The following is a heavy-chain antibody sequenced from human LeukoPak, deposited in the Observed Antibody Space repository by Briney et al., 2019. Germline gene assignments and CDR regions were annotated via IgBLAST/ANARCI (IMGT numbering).Heavy chain of an antibody. J-gene: IGHJ4*02. V-gene: IGHV3-23*01. CDR3: ATFGVVTRDYYFQY. CDR1: GFTFSSYA. CDR2: ISGSGGST. D-gene: IGHD3-16*01. Sequence: PGGSLRLSCAASGFTFSSYAMSWVRQAPGKGLEWVSAISGSGGSTYYADSVKGRFTISRDNSKNTLYLQMNSLGAEDTAIFYCATFGVVTRDYYFQYWGQGAQVTVSS.